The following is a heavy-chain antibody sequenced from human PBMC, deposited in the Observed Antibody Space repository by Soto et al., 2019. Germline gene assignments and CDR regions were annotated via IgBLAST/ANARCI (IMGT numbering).Heavy chain of an antibody. CDR2: INPNGGGT. V-gene: IGHV1-2*02. Sequence: ASVKVSCKASGYTFTAYYIYWVRQAPGQGLEWMGWINPNGGGTKYVEKFQGRVTMTRDTSISTAYMELSRLKSDDTAVYYCARRGEYSGVPGLFDPCAQGTLVTVSS. CDR3: ARRGEYSGVPGLFDP. J-gene: IGHJ5*02. CDR1: GYTFTAYY. D-gene: IGHD5-12*01.